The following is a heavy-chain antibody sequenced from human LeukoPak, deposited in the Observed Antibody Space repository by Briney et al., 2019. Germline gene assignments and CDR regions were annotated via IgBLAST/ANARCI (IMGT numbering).Heavy chain of an antibody. CDR1: GYTFTSYG. CDR3: ARDLGDVVIAIPGYYYYYMDV. D-gene: IGHD2-21*01. CDR2: ISAYNGNT. V-gene: IGHV1-18*01. J-gene: IGHJ6*03. Sequence: ASVKVSCKASGYTFTSYGISWVRQAPGQGLEWMGWISAYNGNTNYAQKLQGRVTMTTDTSTSTAYMELRSLRSDDTAVYYCARDLGDVVIAIPGYYYYYMDVWGKGTTVTVSS.